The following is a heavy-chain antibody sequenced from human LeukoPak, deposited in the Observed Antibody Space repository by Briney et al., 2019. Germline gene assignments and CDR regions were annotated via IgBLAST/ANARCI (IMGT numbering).Heavy chain of an antibody. J-gene: IGHJ4*02. Sequence: SKTLSLTCTVSGYSISSGCYWGWFRQPPGKGLEWIGSIYHSGMSFYNPSLNSRVTISVDTSKNQFSLKLISVTAADTAVYYCARVIAARRGGFEYWGQGTLVTVFS. CDR1: GYSISSGCY. V-gene: IGHV4-38-2*02. CDR2: IYHSGMS. D-gene: IGHD6-6*01. CDR3: ARVIAARRGGFEY.